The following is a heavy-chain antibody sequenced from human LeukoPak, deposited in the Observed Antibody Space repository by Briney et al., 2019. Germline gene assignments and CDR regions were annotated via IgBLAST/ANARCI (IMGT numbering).Heavy chain of an antibody. CDR2: IYTSGST. V-gene: IGHV4-61*02. J-gene: IGHJ3*02. CDR1: GGSISSGSYY. CDR3: ARGQNTLFGVVTWDDAFDI. D-gene: IGHD3-3*01. Sequence: SQTLSLTCAVSGGSISSGSYYWNWIRQPAGKGLEWIGRIYTSGSTNYNPSLKRRVTISVDMTKNHFSLKLSSVTAADTAVYYCARGQNTLFGVVTWDDAFDIWGQGTMVTVSS.